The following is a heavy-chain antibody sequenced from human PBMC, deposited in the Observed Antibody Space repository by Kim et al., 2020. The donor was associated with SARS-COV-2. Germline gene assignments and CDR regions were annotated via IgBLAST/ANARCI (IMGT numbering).Heavy chain of an antibody. CDR3: ARGGGPGLGY. V-gene: IGHV1-3*01. CDR2: IIGGNCNT. CDR1: GYTFSNYA. J-gene: IGHJ4*02. D-gene: IGHD2-15*01. Sequence: ASVKVSCKASGYTFSNYAIHWVRQAPGQRLECMGWIIGGNCNTYYSPKFQGRVTFTRDTSATTAYMELSSLRSEDTAVYYCARGGGPGLGYWGQGTLVTVSS.